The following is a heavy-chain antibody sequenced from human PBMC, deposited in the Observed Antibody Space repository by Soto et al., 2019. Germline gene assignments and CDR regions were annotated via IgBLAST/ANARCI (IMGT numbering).Heavy chain of an antibody. J-gene: IGHJ4*02. CDR3: AHSSRDYDILTGSYYFDY. CDR1: GFSLSTSGVG. Sequence: QITLKESGPTLVKPTQTLTLTCTFSGFSLSTSGVGVGWIRQPPGTALEWLALIYWDDDKRYSPSLKSRLTITKDTSKTQVVLTMTNMDPVDTATYYCAHSSRDYDILTGSYYFDYWGQGTLVTVSS. CDR2: IYWDDDK. D-gene: IGHD3-9*01. V-gene: IGHV2-5*02.